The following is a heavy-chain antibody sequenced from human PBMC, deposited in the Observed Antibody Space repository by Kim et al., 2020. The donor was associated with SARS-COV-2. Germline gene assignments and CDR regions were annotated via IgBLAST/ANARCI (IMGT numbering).Heavy chain of an antibody. CDR1: GFTFSNYA. J-gene: IGHJ3*02. CDR2: INERGDDI. CDR3: ANPRDGSDI. Sequence: GGSLRLSCAASGFTFSNYAMSWVRQAPGKGLEWVSYINERGDDINYADSVKGRFTISRDNSKNTLYLQMSSLRAEDTAVYYCANPRDGSDIWGQGTMVTVSS. V-gene: IGHV3-23*01.